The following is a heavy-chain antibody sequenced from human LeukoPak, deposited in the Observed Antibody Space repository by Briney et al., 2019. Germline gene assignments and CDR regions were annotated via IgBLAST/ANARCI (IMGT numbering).Heavy chain of an antibody. V-gene: IGHV3-23*01. D-gene: IGHD3-22*01. CDR2: ISGSGGNT. CDR1: GFTFSSYA. CDR3: ARSRYDGSGYYGIIDY. Sequence: GGSLRLSCAASGFTFSSYAMSWVRQAPGKGLEWVSAISGSGGNTYYTDSVKGRFTISRDNSKNTLYLQMNSLRGEDTAVYYCARSRYDGSGYYGIIDYWGQGTLVTVSS. J-gene: IGHJ4*02.